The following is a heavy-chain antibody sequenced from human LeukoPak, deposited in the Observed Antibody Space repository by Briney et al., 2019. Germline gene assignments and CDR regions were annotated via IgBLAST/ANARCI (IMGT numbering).Heavy chain of an antibody. CDR3: ARKPPTVIKGYYLDY. Sequence: LGESLRISCKGSGYTFSSYWIGWVRQMPGKGLEWMGIIYPGDSDTRYNPSFQGQVTISADKSISTAYLQWSSLKASDTAIYYCARKPPTVIKGYYLDYWGQGTLVTVSS. CDR1: GYTFSSYW. V-gene: IGHV5-51*01. J-gene: IGHJ4*02. D-gene: IGHD4-17*01. CDR2: IYPGDSDT.